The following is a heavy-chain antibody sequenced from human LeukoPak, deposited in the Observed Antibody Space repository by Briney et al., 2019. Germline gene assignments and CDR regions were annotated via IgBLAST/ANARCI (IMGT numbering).Heavy chain of an antibody. CDR2: ISYDGSNK. J-gene: IGHJ4*02. D-gene: IGHD3-22*01. Sequence: PGRSLRLSCAASGFTFSSYGMHWVRQAPGKGLEWVAVISYDGSNKYYADSVKGRFTISRDNSKNTLYLQMNSLRAEDTAVYYCARDYDSSGFYDYWGQGTLVTVSS. CDR1: GFTFSSYG. CDR3: ARDYDSSGFYDY. V-gene: IGHV3-30*03.